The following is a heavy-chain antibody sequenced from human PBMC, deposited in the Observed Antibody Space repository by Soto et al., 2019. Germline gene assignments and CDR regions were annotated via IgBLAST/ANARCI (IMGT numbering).Heavy chain of an antibody. CDR2: IYYSGST. Sequence: QVQLQESGPGLVKPSQTLSLTCTVSGGSISSGGYDWSWIRQHPGKGLEWIGYIYYSGSTYYNPSLKSRVTITADTSKNQSSLKLSSVTAADTAVYYCAREGQQLENWFDPWGQGTLVTVSS. D-gene: IGHD6-13*01. V-gene: IGHV4-31*03. J-gene: IGHJ5*02. CDR1: GGSISSGGYD. CDR3: AREGQQLENWFDP.